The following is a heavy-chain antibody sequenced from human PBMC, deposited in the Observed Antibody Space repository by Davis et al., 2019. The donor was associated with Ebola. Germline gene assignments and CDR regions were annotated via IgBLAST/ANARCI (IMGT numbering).Heavy chain of an antibody. V-gene: IGHV3-23*01. CDR1: GFTFSGYA. CDR2: TSGGGST. CDR3: ASQDPGDYGGNSGIDY. Sequence: GESLKISCAASGFTFSGYAMSWVRQAPGKGLEWVSATSGGGSTYYADSVKGRFTISRDNAKNSLYLQMNSLRDEDTAVYYCASQDPGDYGGNSGIDYWGQGTLVTVSS. J-gene: IGHJ4*02. D-gene: IGHD4-23*01.